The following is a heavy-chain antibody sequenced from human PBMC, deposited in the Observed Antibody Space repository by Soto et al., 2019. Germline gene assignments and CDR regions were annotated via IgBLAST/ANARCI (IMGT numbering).Heavy chain of an antibody. CDR1: GYTFTSYG. J-gene: IGHJ4*02. Sequence: ASVKVSCKASGYTFTSYGISWVRQAPGQGLEWMGWINAGNGNTKYSQKFQGRVTITRDTSASTAYMELSSLRSEDTAVYYCARLSSGYQRALDYWGQGTLVTVSS. CDR2: INAGNGNT. D-gene: IGHD3-22*01. CDR3: ARLSSGYQRALDY. V-gene: IGHV1-3*01.